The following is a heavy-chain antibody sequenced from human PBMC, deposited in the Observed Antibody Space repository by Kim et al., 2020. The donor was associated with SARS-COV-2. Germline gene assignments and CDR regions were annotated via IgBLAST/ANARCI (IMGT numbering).Heavy chain of an antibody. CDR3: AKERKIAAARSSGSGNWFDP. CDR1: GFTFSSYG. CDR2: IWYDGSNK. D-gene: IGHD6-13*01. Sequence: GGSLRLSCAASGFTFSSYGMHWVRQAPGKGLEWVAVIWYDGSNKYYADSVKGRFTISRDNSKNTLYLQMNSLRAEDTAVYYCAKERKIAAARSSGSGNWFDPWGQGTLVTVSS. V-gene: IGHV3-33*06. J-gene: IGHJ5*02.